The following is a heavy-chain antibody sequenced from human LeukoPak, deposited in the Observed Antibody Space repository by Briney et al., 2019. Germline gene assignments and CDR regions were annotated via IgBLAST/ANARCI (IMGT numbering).Heavy chain of an antibody. CDR3: APYYYDRKAVP. D-gene: IGHD3-22*01. V-gene: IGHV3-23*01. J-gene: IGHJ5*02. CDR2: ISGSGGST. CDR1: GFTFDDYA. Sequence: GGSLRLSCAASGFTFDDYAMHWVRQAPGKGLEWVSAISGSGGSTYYADSVKGRFTISRDNSKNTLYLQMNSLRAEDTAVYYCAPYYYDRKAVPWGQGTLVTVSS.